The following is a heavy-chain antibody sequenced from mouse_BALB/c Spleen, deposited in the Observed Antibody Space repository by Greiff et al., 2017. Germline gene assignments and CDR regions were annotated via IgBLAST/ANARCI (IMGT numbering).Heavy chain of an antibody. D-gene: IGHD1-2*01. CDR1: GYSFTGYN. CDR3: ASHRVNFSLPTRGWYFDV. Sequence: EVKLQESGPELEKPGASVKISCKASGYSFTGYNMNWVKQSNGKSLEWIGNIDPYYGGTSYNQKFKGKATLTVDKSSSTAYMQLKSLTSEDSAVYYCASHRVNFSLPTRGWYFDVWGAGTTVTVSS. J-gene: IGHJ1*01. V-gene: IGHV1-39*01. CDR2: IDPYYGGT.